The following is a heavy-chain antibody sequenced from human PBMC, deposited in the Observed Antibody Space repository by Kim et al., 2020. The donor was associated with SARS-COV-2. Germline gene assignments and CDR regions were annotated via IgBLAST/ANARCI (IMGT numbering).Heavy chain of an antibody. CDR2: IYYSGST. CDR1: GGSISSYY. CDR3: ARGSDIVVVPAAPGAFDI. J-gene: IGHJ3*02. D-gene: IGHD2-2*01. Sequence: SETLSLTCTVSGGSISSYYWSWIRQPPGKGLEWIGYIYYSGSTNYNPSLKSRVTISVDTSKNQFSLKLSSVTAADTAVYYCARGSDIVVVPAAPGAFDIWGQGTMVTVSS. V-gene: IGHV4-59*01.